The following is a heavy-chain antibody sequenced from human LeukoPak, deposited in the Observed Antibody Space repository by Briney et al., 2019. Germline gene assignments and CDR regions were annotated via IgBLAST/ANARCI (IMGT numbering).Heavy chain of an antibody. Sequence: PGGSLRLSCAASGFTFSSYAMSWVRQAPGKGLEWVSAISGSGGSTYYADSVKGRFTISRDNAKNSLYLQMNSLRAEDTAVYYCARGRSYGEFDYWGQGTLVTVSS. CDR3: ARGRSYGEFDY. V-gene: IGHV3-23*01. J-gene: IGHJ4*02. D-gene: IGHD4-17*01. CDR2: ISGSGGST. CDR1: GFTFSSYA.